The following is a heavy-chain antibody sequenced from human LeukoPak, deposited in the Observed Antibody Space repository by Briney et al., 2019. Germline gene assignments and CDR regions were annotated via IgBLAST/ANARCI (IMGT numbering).Heavy chain of an antibody. CDR1: GFTFSNDW. CDR2: INTDGSTT. D-gene: IGHD3-9*01. Sequence: GGSLRLSCAASGFTFSNDWMHWVRQAPGKGLVWVSRINTDGSTTTYADSVKGRFTISRDNAKNSLYLQMNSLRAEDTAVYYCARRRYFDYWGQGTLVTVSS. J-gene: IGHJ4*02. CDR3: ARRRYFDY. V-gene: IGHV3-74*01.